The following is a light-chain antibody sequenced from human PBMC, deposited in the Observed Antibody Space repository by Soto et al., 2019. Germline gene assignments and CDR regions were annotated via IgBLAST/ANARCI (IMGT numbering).Light chain of an antibody. J-gene: IGLJ2*01. V-gene: IGLV2-14*01. Sequence: QSVLTQPASVSGAPGQSITISCSGTSSDVGGYNYVSWYQQYPGKAPKLMIYDVTNRPSGVSNRFSGSKSGNTASLTIAGLQAEDEAEYYCSSYTSTTTIVVFGGGTQLTVL. CDR3: SSYTSTTTIVV. CDR1: SSDVGGYNY. CDR2: DVT.